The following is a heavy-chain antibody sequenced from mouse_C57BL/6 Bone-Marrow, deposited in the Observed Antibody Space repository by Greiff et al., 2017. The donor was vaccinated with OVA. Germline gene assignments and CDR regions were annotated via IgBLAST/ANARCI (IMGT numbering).Heavy chain of an antibody. J-gene: IGHJ3*01. D-gene: IGHD1-1*01. CDR2: IYPGSGNT. CDR1: GYTFTDYY. Sequence: VKLQESGAELVRPGASVKLSCKASGYTFTDYYINWVKQRPGQGLEWIARIYPGSGNTYYNEKFKGKATLTAEKSSSTAYMQLSSLTSEDSAVYFCARDSHYYGSSPAWFAYWGQGTLVTVSA. CDR3: ARDSHYYGSSPAWFAY. V-gene: IGHV1-76*01.